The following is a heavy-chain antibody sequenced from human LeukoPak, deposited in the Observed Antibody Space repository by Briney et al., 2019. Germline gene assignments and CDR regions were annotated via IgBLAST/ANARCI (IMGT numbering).Heavy chain of an antibody. V-gene: IGHV4-34*01. CDR3: ARRWNYGRNYYIDV. CDR1: GGSFSNYY. D-gene: IGHD1-7*01. CDR2: INDSGRI. J-gene: IGHJ6*03. Sequence: PSETLSLTCAVYGGSFSNYYWSWIRQPPGKGLEWIGEINDSGRINYNPSLMSRVTVSVDTSKNQFSLRLTSVTATDTAVYYCARRWNYGRNYYIDVGGNGATVSVSS.